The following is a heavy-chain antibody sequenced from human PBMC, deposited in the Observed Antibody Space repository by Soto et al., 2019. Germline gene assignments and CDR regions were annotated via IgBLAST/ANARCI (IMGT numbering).Heavy chain of an antibody. D-gene: IGHD6-19*01. Sequence: SQTLSLTCAISGDSVSSNSAAWNWIRQSPSRGLEWLGRTYYRSKWYNDYAVSVKSRITINPDTSKNQFSLQLNSVTTEDTAVYYCARDRPDSSGWYNIRFGPWGQGTLVTVSS. CDR3: ARDRPDSSGWYNIRFGP. CDR1: GDSVSSNSAA. CDR2: TYYRSKWYN. J-gene: IGHJ5*02. V-gene: IGHV6-1*01.